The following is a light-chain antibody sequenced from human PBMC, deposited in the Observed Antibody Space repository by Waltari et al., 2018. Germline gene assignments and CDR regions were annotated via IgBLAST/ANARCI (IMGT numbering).Light chain of an antibody. Sequence: TCRASQSIDRYLNWYQHKPGQAPKLLICAASTWQTGVPSRFSGGGSGTDFTLTISSLQPEDFGTYYCQQSYSTPITFGQGTRLEIK. CDR2: AAS. V-gene: IGKV1-39*01. CDR3: QQSYSTPIT. J-gene: IGKJ5*01. CDR1: QSIDRY.